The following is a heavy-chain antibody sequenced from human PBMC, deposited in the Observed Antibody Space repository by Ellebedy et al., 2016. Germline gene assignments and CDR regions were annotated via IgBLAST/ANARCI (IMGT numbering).Heavy chain of an antibody. V-gene: IGHV4-34*01. Sequence: GSLRLSXAASGFTFSSYSMNWVRQAPGKGLEWIGEINHSGSTNYNPSLKSRVTISVDTSKNQFSLKLSSVTAADTAVYYCARGLSGSFAYYYYYYMDVWGKGTTVTVSS. CDR1: GFTFSSYS. CDR2: INHSGST. J-gene: IGHJ6*03. D-gene: IGHD1-26*01. CDR3: ARGLSGSFAYYYYYYMDV.